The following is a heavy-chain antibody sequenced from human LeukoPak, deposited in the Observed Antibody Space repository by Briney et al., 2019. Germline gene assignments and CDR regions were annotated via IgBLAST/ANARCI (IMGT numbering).Heavy chain of an antibody. V-gene: IGHV1-2*02. D-gene: IGHD6-13*01. J-gene: IGHJ4*02. CDR2: INPNSGGT. CDR3: ARGFDSSSWYYSDY. CDR1: GYTFTGYY. Sequence: GASVKVSCKASGYTFTGYYMHWVRQAPGQGLEWMGWINPNSGGTNYAQKFQSRVTMTRDMSTSTVYMELSSLRSEDTAVYYCARGFDSSSWYYSDYWGQGTLVTVSS.